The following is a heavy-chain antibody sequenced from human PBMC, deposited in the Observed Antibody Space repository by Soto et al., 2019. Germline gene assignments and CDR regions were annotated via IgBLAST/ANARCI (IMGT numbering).Heavy chain of an antibody. CDR2: IYYSGST. Sequence: PSETLSLTCTVSGGSVSSDYWSWIRQPPGKGLEWIGYIYYSGSTNSDPSLKSRVTISVDTSKNQFSLKLSSVTAADTAVYYCASLRVRGHASWVDYWGQGTLVTVSS. CDR3: ASLRVRGHASWVDY. D-gene: IGHD5-12*01. CDR1: GGSVSSDY. J-gene: IGHJ4*02. V-gene: IGHV4-59*08.